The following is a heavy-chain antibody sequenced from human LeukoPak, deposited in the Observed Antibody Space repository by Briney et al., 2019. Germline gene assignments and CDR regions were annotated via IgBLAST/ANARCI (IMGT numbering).Heavy chain of an antibody. CDR2: SNPSAGST. V-gene: IGHV1-46*01. CDR1: GYTLTSYS. Sequence: ASVKVSCKASGYTLTSYSMHWVRQAPGQGVEWMGISNPSAGSTTYAQKFQGRVTMPRDTSTSTVYMELSSLRSEDTAVYYCARDLRYDYSGYPLVYWGQGTLVTVSS. J-gene: IGHJ4*02. CDR3: ARDLRYDYSGYPLVY. D-gene: IGHD3-22*01.